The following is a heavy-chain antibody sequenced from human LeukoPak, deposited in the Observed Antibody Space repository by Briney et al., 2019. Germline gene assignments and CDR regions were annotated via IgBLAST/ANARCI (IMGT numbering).Heavy chain of an antibody. CDR2: IYTSGST. V-gene: IGHV4-61*02. D-gene: IGHD6-6*01. Sequence: PSETLSFTCTVSGGSISSGSYYWSWIRQPAGKGLEWIGRIYTSGSTNYNPSLKSRVTISVDTSKNQFSLKLSSVTAADTAVYYCARDYSSSCFFDPWGQGTLVTVSS. J-gene: IGHJ5*02. CDR3: ARDYSSSCFFDP. CDR1: GGSISSGSYY.